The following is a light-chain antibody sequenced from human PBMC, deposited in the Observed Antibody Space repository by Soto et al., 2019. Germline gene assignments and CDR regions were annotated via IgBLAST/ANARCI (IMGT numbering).Light chain of an antibody. CDR3: QQYASAPLT. CDR1: LTVTNNY. V-gene: IGKV3-20*01. J-gene: IGKJ1*01. CDR2: DAS. Sequence: EIVLTHSPDTLSLSPGERATLSCRASLTVTNNYLAWYQQKAGQAPRLVIYDASTRATGIPDRFSASGSGTDFTLTISRLEPEDFAVYFCQQYASAPLTFGQATKVEVK.